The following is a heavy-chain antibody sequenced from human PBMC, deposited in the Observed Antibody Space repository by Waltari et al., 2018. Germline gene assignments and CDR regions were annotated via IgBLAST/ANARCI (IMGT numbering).Heavy chain of an antibody. Sequence: QVQLVESGGGVVQPGRSLRLSCAASGFTFSSYGMHWVRQAPGKGLEGVAVISDDGSNKYYADSVKCRFTISRDNSKNTLYLQMNSLRAEDTAVYYCAKDRGYYGMDVWGQGTTVTVSS. CDR2: ISDDGSNK. D-gene: IGHD3-10*01. CDR1: GFTFSSYG. J-gene: IGHJ6*02. V-gene: IGHV3-30*18. CDR3: AKDRGYYGMDV.